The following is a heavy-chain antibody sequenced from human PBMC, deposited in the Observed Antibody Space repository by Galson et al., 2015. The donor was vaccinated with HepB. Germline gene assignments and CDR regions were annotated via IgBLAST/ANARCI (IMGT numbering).Heavy chain of an antibody. CDR3: AGYSSAWASFDL. D-gene: IGHD6-19*01. Sequence: SETLSLTCAVYGGSFRGNYWSWIRQPPRKGLEWIGEINHSGSTNYNPSLKSRVTISLDTSKKQFSLELSSVTAADTAVYYCAGYSSAWASFDLWGQGTLVTVSS. CDR2: INHSGST. J-gene: IGHJ4*02. CDR1: GGSFRGNY. V-gene: IGHV4-34*01.